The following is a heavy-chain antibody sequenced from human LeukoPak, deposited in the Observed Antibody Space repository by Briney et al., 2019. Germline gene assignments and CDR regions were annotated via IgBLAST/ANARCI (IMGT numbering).Heavy chain of an antibody. Sequence: PGGSLRLSCAASGFTFSSYSMNWVRQAPGKGLEWVSSISSSSSYIYYADSVKGRFTISRDNAKNSLYLQMNSLRAEDTAVYYCASQSASQYYYDSSGYSDYWGQGTLVTVSS. D-gene: IGHD3-22*01. V-gene: IGHV3-21*01. CDR1: GFTFSSYS. CDR3: ASQSASQYYYDSSGYSDY. J-gene: IGHJ4*02. CDR2: ISSSSSYI.